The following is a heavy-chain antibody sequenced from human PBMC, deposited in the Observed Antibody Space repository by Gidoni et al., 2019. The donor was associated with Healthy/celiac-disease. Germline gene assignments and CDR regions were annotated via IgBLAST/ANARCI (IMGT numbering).Heavy chain of an antibody. CDR3: ARAGLRWGWFDP. V-gene: IGHV4-59*01. CDR1: GGSISRYY. CDR2: IYSSGST. Sequence: QVQLQESGPGLVKPSETLSLTCTVSGGSISRYYWSWIRQPPGKGLEWIGYIYSSGSTNYNPSLKSRVTISVDTSKNQFSLKLSSVTAADTAVYYCARAGLRWGWFDPWGQGTLVTVSS. D-gene: IGHD5-12*01. J-gene: IGHJ5*02.